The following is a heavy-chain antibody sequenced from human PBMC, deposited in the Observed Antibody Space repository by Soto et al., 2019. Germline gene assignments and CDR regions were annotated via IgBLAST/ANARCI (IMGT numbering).Heavy chain of an antibody. CDR2: INHSGNT. V-gene: IGHV4-34*02. D-gene: IGHD6-13*01. Sequence: QVQLQQWGAGLLKPSETLSLTCAVYGGSLSGYYWNWVRQPPGKGLEWIGEINHSGNTNYNSSLNXXVXIXXDTSKNQFSLRLSSVTDADSAVYYCAGGSQDSWFRWGQGTLVTVSS. CDR3: AGGSQDSWFR. J-gene: IGHJ4*02. CDR1: GGSLSGYY.